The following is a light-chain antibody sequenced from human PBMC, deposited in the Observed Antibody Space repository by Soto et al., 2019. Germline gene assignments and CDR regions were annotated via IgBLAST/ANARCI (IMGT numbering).Light chain of an antibody. V-gene: IGKV3-20*01. CDR2: GAS. J-gene: IGKJ5*01. CDR3: QHYVTSSIT. CDR1: QSVTSTP. Sequence: EIVLTQSPGTLSLSPGERATLSFMASQSVTSTPLAWYQQKPGQAPRLLMYGASSRATGTPDRISGGGSGTDFTLTISRLEPEDFAVYYCQHYVTSSITFGQGTRLEIK.